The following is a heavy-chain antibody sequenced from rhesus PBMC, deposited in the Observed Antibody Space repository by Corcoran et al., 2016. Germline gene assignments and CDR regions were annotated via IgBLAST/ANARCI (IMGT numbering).Heavy chain of an antibody. J-gene: IGHJ1*01. CDR1: GASTISTNW. CDR2: DYGRDGKT. V-gene: IGHV4-93*02. Sequence: QVQLQESGPAVVKPSETLSLTCAVSGASTISTNWWTWIRQSPGKGLDWLGGDYGRDGKTADNPSLNRRVTISIDTSKNQFSLRWTSVTTADTAVYYCARVGSGCSWGLSALVAVSS. CDR3: ARVGSGCS. D-gene: IGHD2-21*01.